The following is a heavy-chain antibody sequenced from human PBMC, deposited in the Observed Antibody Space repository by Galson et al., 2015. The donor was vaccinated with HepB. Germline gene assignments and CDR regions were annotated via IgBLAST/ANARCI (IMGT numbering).Heavy chain of an antibody. CDR3: AHLSGSFAFDS. J-gene: IGHJ4*02. CDR2: INSDGNTR. V-gene: IGHV3-74*01. Sequence: SLRLSCAASGFTFSSFWMHWVRQAPGKGLVWVSRINSDGNTRNYADSVKGRFSISRDNAKNTLYLQMNSLRAEDTGIYYCAHLSGSFAFDSWGQGTPVTVSS. CDR1: GFTFSSFW. D-gene: IGHD1-26*01.